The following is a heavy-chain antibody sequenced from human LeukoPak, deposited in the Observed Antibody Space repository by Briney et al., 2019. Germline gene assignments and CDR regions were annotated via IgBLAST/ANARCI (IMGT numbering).Heavy chain of an antibody. CDR1: GCTFTGYY. CDR3: ARSRYCSGSSCYSLDY. CDR2: INPNNGGT. D-gene: IGHD2-15*01. Sequence: GASVKVSCKASGCTFTGYYMHWVRQAPGQGLEWMGWINPNNGGTKYAQKFQDRVTMTRDTSINTAYMELSSLRSDDTAVYYCARSRYCSGSSCYSLDYWGQGTLVTVSS. J-gene: IGHJ4*02. V-gene: IGHV1-2*02.